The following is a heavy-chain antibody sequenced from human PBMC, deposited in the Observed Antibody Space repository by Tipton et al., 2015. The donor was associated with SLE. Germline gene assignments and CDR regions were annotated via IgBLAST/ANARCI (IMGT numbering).Heavy chain of an antibody. V-gene: IGHV4-4*07. CDR1: GGSISSYY. CDR3: AREPEGLGREDWFDP. D-gene: IGHD7-27*01. J-gene: IGHJ5*02. Sequence: TLSLTCTVSGGSISSYYWSWIRQPAGKGLEWIGRIYTSGSTNYNPSLKSRVTMSVDTSKNQFSLKLSSVTAADTAVYYCAREPEGLGREDWFDPWGQGTLVPVSS. CDR2: IYTSGST.